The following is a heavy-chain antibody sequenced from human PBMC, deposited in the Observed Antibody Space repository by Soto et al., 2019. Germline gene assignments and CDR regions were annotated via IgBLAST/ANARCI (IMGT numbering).Heavy chain of an antibody. CDR1: GGSISSSSYY. J-gene: IGHJ4*02. CDR3: ARPTNEYCSSTSCYGLYFDY. CDR2: IYYSGST. Sequence: ASETLSLTCTVSGGSISSSSYYWGWIRQPPGKGMEWIGSIYYSGSTYYNPSLKSRVTISVDTSKNQFSLKLSSVTAADTAVYYCARPTNEYCSSTSCYGLYFDYWGQGTLVTVSS. V-gene: IGHV4-39*01. D-gene: IGHD2-2*01.